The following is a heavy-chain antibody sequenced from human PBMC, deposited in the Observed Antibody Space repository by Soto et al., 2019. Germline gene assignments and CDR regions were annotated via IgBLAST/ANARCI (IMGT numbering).Heavy chain of an antibody. CDR3: AAGFTTGLDGFEL. Sequence: EVQLVQSGAEVRKPGESLKISCQASGYTFSNHWIGWVRQMPGKGLEWMGIIYPDDSDTRISPSFQGQVTLSADKSISTAYLQWSSLRASDTAMYYCAAGFTTGLDGFELWGQGTMVAVSS. CDR2: IYPDDSDT. J-gene: IGHJ3*01. D-gene: IGHD1-1*01. V-gene: IGHV5-51*01. CDR1: GYTFSNHW.